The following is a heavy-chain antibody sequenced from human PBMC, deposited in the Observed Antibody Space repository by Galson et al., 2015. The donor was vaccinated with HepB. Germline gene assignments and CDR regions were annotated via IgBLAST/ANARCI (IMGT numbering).Heavy chain of an antibody. CDR3: AKDGANVYGSGSGFIDYYYYGMDV. CDR1: GFTFSSYA. CDR2: ISGSGGST. J-gene: IGHJ6*02. Sequence: SLRLSCAASGFTFSSYAMSWVRQAPGKGLEWVSAISGSGGSTYYADSVKGRFTISRDNSKNTLYLQMNSLRAEDTAVYYCAKDGANVYGSGSGFIDYYYYGMDVWGQGTTVTVSS. D-gene: IGHD3-10*01. V-gene: IGHV3-23*01.